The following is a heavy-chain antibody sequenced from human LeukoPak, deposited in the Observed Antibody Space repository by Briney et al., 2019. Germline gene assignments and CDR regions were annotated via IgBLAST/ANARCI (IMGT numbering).Heavy chain of an antibody. CDR2: IKRDGSEK. Sequence: PGGSLRLSCAASGFTFNSYWMSWVRQAPGKGLGWVASIKRDGSEKYYVDSVKGRFTISRDNAKNSLYLQMNSLRAEDTAVYYCARLIAARTIYDYWGQGTLVTVSS. J-gene: IGHJ4*02. D-gene: IGHD6-6*01. CDR1: GFTFNSYW. CDR3: ARLIAARTIYDY. V-gene: IGHV3-7*01.